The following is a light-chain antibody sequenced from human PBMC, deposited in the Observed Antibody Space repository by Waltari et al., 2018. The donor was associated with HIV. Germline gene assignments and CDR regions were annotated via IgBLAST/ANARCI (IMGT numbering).Light chain of an antibody. Sequence: IVMTQSPLSLPVTPGEPASISCRSSQSPVNSNGYNFLAWYLQRPGQSPQPLIYQSFYRSCGVPDRCSGSVSGTDYTLEISGVEAEDDGVCYCMQALRELESPPRSTFGQGTRLEIK. CDR3: MQALRELESPPRST. V-gene: IGKV2-28*01. CDR2: QSF. J-gene: IGKJ5*01. CDR1: QSPVNSNGYNF.